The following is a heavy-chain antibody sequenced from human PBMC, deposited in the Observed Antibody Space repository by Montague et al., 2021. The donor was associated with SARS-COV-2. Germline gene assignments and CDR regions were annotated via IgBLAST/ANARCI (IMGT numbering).Heavy chain of an antibody. CDR1: GGSINDHY. Sequence: SETLSLTCTVSGGSINDHYRSWIRQSPGKGLERIGYISSNGKTNYNPSLKSRVTLSADASRNEFSLKLDSVTAADTAVYFCARRGYYDSAGYHWHLDLWGRGMPVTVSS. CDR3: ARRGYYDSAGYHWHLDL. J-gene: IGHJ2*01. CDR2: ISSNGKT. D-gene: IGHD3-22*01. V-gene: IGHV4-4*09.